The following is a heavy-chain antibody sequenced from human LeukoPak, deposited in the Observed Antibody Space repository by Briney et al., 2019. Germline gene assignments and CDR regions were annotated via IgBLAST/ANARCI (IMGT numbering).Heavy chain of an antibody. CDR3: ARGGVWELLDY. D-gene: IGHD1-26*01. Sequence: SETLSLTCTVSGGSISNYYWSWIRQPPGKGLEWIGNIYYSGSTNYNPSLKSRVTLSVDTSKNQFSLKLSSVTAADTAVYYCARGGVWELLDYWGQGTLVTVSS. CDR1: GGSISNYY. J-gene: IGHJ4*02. CDR2: IYYSGST. V-gene: IGHV4-59*12.